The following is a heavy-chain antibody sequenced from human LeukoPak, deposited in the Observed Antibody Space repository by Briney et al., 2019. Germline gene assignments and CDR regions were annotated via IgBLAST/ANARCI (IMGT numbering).Heavy chain of an antibody. CDR2: IYSTGNT. CDR3: ARDVNYDHHY. V-gene: IGHV3-66*01. J-gene: IGHJ4*02. Sequence: GGSLRLSCAASGFTFSSYEMNWVRQAPGKGLEWISVIYSTGNTFYADSVKGRFTISRDNSKNTVSLQMNSLRAEDTAVYYCARDVNYDHHYWGQETLVTVSS. D-gene: IGHD1-7*01. CDR1: GFTFSSYE.